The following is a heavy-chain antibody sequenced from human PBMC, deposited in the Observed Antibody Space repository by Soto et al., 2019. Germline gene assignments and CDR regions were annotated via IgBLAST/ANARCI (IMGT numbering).Heavy chain of an antibody. CDR3: ARVKGGIAVRLDAFDI. V-gene: IGHV3-48*02. CDR2: ISHGSSII. D-gene: IGHD6-19*01. Sequence: GGSLRLSCAASGFTFSTYNMNWVRQAPGKGLEWVSYISHGSSIIYYVDSVKGRFTISRDNAKNSLFLQMNSLRDEDTAVYYCARVKGGIAVRLDAFDIWGQGTKVTVSS. CDR1: GFTFSTYN. J-gene: IGHJ3*02.